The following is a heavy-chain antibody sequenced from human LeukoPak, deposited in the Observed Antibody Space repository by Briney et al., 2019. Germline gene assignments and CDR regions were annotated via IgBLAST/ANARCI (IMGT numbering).Heavy chain of an antibody. J-gene: IGHJ4*02. CDR2: ISGSGGST. D-gene: IGHD3-22*01. CDR1: GFTFSSYA. CDR3: AKVQRITMIVVADYFDY. V-gene: IGHV3-23*01. Sequence: PGGSLRLSCAASGFTFSSYAMSWVRQAPGKGLEWVSAISGSGGSTYYADSVKGRFTISRDNSKNTLYLQMNSLRAEDTAVYYCAKVQRITMIVVADYFDYWGQGTLVTVSS.